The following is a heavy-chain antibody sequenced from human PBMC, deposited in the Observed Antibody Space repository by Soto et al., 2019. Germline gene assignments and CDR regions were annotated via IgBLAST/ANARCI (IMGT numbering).Heavy chain of an antibody. D-gene: IGHD2-2*01. CDR2: ISGGGSSI. CDR1: GFTFSTYS. Sequence: ESGGGLVKPGGSLRLSCAASGFTFSTYSMDWVRQAPGKGLEWVSSISGGGSSIYSADSVKGRFSISRDNAKNSLYLQMTSLRAEDTAVYYCARVTGNAVIPGDTRADSYMDVWGRGTTVTVSS. J-gene: IGHJ6*03. CDR3: ARVTGNAVIPGDTRADSYMDV. V-gene: IGHV3-21*01.